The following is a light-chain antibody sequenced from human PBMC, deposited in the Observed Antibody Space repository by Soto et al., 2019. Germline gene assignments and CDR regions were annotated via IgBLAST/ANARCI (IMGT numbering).Light chain of an antibody. V-gene: IGKV1-9*01. Sequence: DIQFAPFSSLLSASLGDRVTIPFPASQGINSHLAWYQQEPGKAHKLLIYAAYTLQSGVQSRFSGSASGTEFTLTIRSLQPEDFATYYCKQVSGYPLSFGGGTKVDIK. CDR2: AAY. J-gene: IGKJ4*01. CDR1: QGINSH. CDR3: KQVSGYPLS.